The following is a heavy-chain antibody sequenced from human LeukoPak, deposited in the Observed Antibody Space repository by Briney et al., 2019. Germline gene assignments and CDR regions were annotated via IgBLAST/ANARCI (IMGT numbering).Heavy chain of an antibody. J-gene: IGHJ4*02. CDR2: IYYSGST. V-gene: IGHV4-31*03. D-gene: IGHD3-10*01. CDR1: GGSISSGGYY. Sequence: EASQTLSLTCTVSGGSISSGGYYWSWIRQHPGKGLEWIGYIYYSGSTYYNPSPKSRVTISVDTSKNQFSLKLSSVTAADTAVYYCASLSKYGSGSYSDYWGQGTLVTVSS. CDR3: ASLSKYGSGSYSDY.